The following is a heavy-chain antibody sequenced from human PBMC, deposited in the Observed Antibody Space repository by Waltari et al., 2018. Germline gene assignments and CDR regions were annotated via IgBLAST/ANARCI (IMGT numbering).Heavy chain of an antibody. CDR2: IYSGGST. Sequence: EVQLVESGGGLIQPGGSLRLSCAASGLPVSSNYMSWVRQAPGKGLEWVSVIYSGGSTYYADSVKGRFTISRDNSKNTLYLQMNSLRAEDTAVYYCATHSPTITIFGAVPPDYWGQGTLVTVSS. V-gene: IGHV3-53*01. D-gene: IGHD3-3*01. CDR1: GLPVSSNY. J-gene: IGHJ4*02. CDR3: ATHSPTITIFGAVPPDY.